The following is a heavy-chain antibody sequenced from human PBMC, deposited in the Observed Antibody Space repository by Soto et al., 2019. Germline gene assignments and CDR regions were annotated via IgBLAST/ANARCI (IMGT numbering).Heavy chain of an antibody. CDR1: GGTFSSYT. J-gene: IGHJ6*03. V-gene: IGHV1-69*02. Sequence: QVQLVQSGAEVKKPGSSVKVSCKASGGTFSSYTISWVRQAPGQGLEWMGRIIPILGIANYAQKFQGRVTIPADKSTSAAYVELSSLRSEDTAVYYCARLWFGDPYYYYYMDVWGKGTTVTVSS. CDR3: ARLWFGDPYYYYYMDV. CDR2: IIPILGIA. D-gene: IGHD3-10*01.